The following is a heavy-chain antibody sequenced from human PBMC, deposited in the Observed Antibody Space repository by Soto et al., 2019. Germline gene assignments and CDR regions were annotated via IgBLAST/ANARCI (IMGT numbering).Heavy chain of an antibody. Sequence: QVKLVQSRAEVQKPGSSVRVSCKASEGTFNSYVVSWVRQAPGQGLQWMGGIIPLFGTTNYAHQLEGRVTITADTSTTKAYMELSGLRPGDTAVYYCARGDTIFESSERYYHYGLDVWGQGTTVIVSS. CDR3: ARGDTIFESSERYYHYGLDV. V-gene: IGHV1-69*06. CDR2: IIPLFGTT. CDR1: EGTFNSYV. D-gene: IGHD3-3*01. J-gene: IGHJ6*02.